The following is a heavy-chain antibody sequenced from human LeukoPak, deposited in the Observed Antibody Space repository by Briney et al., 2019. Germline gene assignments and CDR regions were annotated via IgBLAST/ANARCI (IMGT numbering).Heavy chain of an antibody. D-gene: IGHD1-26*01. CDR3: ARDLSVGATTSDY. CDR1: GYTFTGYY. V-gene: IGHV1-2*02. J-gene: IGHJ4*02. Sequence: GASVKVSCKASGYTFTGYYMHWVRQAPGQGLAWMGWINPNSGGTNYAQKFQGRVTMTRDTSISTAYMELSRLRSDDTAVYYCARDLSVGATTSDYWGQGTLVTVSS. CDR2: INPNSGGT.